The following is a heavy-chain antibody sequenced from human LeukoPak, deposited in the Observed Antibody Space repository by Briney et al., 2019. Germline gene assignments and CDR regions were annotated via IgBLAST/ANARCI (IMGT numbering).Heavy chain of an antibody. CDR2: ISAYNGNT. V-gene: IGHV1-18*01. CDR1: GYTFTSYG. J-gene: IGHJ4*02. D-gene: IGHD3-3*01. CDR3: ARSRSPITIFGVVSDY. Sequence: ASVKVSCKASGYTFTSYGISWVRQAPGEGLEWMGWISAYNGNTNYAQKLQGRVTMTTDTSTSTAYMELRSLRSDDTAVYYCARSRSPITIFGVVSDYWGQGTLVTVSS.